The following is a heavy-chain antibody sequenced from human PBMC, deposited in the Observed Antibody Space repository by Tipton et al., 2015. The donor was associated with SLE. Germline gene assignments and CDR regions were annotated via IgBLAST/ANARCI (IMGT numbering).Heavy chain of an antibody. J-gene: IGHJ5*02. Sequence: LRLSCAVYGGSFSGYYWSWIRQPPGKGLEWIGEINHSGSTNCNPSLKSRVTISVDTSKNQFSLKLSSVTAADTAVYYCARGSVPAAFDPWGQGTLVTVSS. CDR3: ARGSVPAAFDP. V-gene: IGHV4-34*01. CDR1: GGSFSGYY. CDR2: INHSGST. D-gene: IGHD2-2*01.